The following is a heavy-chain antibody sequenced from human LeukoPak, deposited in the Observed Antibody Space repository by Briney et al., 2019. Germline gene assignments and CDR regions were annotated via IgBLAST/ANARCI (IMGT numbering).Heavy chain of an antibody. D-gene: IGHD3-10*01. V-gene: IGHV1-18*01. CDR3: ARDRDYYYGSGSYFYY. CDR1: GYTFTSYG. J-gene: IGHJ4*02. CDR2: ISAYNGNT. Sequence: ASVKVSCKASGYTFTSYGISWVRQAPGQGLEWMGWISAYNGNTNYAQKLHGRVTMTTDTSTSTAYMELRSLRSDDTAVYYCARDRDYYYGSGSYFYYWGQGTPVTVSS.